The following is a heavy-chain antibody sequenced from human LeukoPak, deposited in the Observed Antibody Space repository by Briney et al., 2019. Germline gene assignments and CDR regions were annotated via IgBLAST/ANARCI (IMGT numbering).Heavy chain of an antibody. CDR1: GFTFVSYA. D-gene: IGHD5-24*01. CDR3: AKALDTYGYMRFDY. J-gene: IGHJ4*02. Sequence: GGSLRLSCATSGFTFVSYAMTWVRQAPGKGLEWVSAINGGGDTTYYADSVRGRFTVSRDRSTNTLFLQMSSLRAEDSGMYYCAKALDTYGYMRFDYWGQGTLVTVSS. V-gene: IGHV3-23*01. CDR2: INGGGDTT.